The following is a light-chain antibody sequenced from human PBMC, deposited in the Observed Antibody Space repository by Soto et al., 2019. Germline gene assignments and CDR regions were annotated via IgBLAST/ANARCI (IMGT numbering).Light chain of an antibody. CDR1: QSVRSK. V-gene: IGKV3-15*01. J-gene: IGKJ5*01. Sequence: EIVMTQYPGTLSVSPGERATLSCRASQSVRSKLAWYQQKPDQAPRLLIYDASTRATGIPARFSGSGSGTELTLTISSLQSEDFAVYYCQQYNNWPPITFGQGTRLEIK. CDR2: DAS. CDR3: QQYNNWPPIT.